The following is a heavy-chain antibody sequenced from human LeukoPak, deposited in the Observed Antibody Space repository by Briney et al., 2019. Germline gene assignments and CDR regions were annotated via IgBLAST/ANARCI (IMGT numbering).Heavy chain of an antibody. Sequence: GGSLRLSCAASGFTFSSYAMSWVRQAPGKGLEWVSAISGSGGSTYYADSVKGRFTISRDNPKSTLYLQMNSLRAEDTAVYYCAKEPIITIFGVGSMDVWGQGTTVTVSS. CDR3: AKEPIITIFGVGSMDV. J-gene: IGHJ6*02. V-gene: IGHV3-23*01. CDR2: ISGSGGST. D-gene: IGHD3-3*01. CDR1: GFTFSSYA.